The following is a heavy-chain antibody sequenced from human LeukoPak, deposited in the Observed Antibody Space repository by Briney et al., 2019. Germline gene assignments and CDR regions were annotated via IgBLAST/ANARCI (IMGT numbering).Heavy chain of an antibody. CDR2: ISWNSGTL. CDR3: AKDYIEYSSSSFWSYFDY. J-gene: IGHJ4*02. D-gene: IGHD6-6*01. Sequence: GRSLRLSCAASGFTFDDFAMHWVRQAPGKGLEWVSSISWNSGTLAYADSVKGRFTISRGNAKNSLYLQMNSLRAEDTALYYCAKDYIEYSSSSFWSYFDYWGQGTLVTVSS. V-gene: IGHV3-9*01. CDR1: GFTFDDFA.